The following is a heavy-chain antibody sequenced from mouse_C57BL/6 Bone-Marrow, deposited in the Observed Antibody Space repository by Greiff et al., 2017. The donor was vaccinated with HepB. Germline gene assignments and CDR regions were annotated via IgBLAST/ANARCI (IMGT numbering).Heavy chain of an antibody. J-gene: IGHJ3*01. Sequence: EGHLQQSGAELLKPGAPFNCSCPASAFNIKDNYMHGGKQRPEQGREGIGRFDPEDGETKYAPKCQGKATITADTSSNTAYLQLSSLTSEDTAVYYCASIGGFAYWGQGTLVTVSA. CDR2: FDPEDGET. CDR3: ASIGGFAY. D-gene: IGHD3-1*01. V-gene: IGHV14-2*01. CDR1: AFNIKDNY.